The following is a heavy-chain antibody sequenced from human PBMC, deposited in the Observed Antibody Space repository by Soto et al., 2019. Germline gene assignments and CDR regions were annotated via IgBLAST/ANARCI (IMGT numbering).Heavy chain of an antibody. D-gene: IGHD6-19*01. V-gene: IGHV3-66*01. J-gene: IGHJ5*02. CDR2: FYSGGST. CDR3: ARDISSGWPRGWFDP. Sequence: PGGSLRLSCAASGFTFSNYGMNWVRQAPGKGLEWVSVFYSGGSTYYADSVKGRFTISRDNSKNTLYLQMNNLRAEDTAVYYCARDISSGWPRGWFDPWGQGTLVTVSS. CDR1: GFTFSNYG.